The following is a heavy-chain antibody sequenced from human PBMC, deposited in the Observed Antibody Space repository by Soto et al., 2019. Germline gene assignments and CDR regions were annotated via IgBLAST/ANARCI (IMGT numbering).Heavy chain of an antibody. J-gene: IGHJ5*02. Sequence: PSETLSLTCTVSGGSISRSTYYWGWIRQPPGKGLEWIGSIYYSGSTYYRPSLKSRVTISVDTSKNQFSMKLSYVTAADTAVYYCARQVPAAIRLGWFDPWGQGTLVTVSS. CDR1: GGSISRSTYY. CDR3: ARQVPAAIRLGWFDP. CDR2: IYYSGST. D-gene: IGHD2-2*02. V-gene: IGHV4-39*01.